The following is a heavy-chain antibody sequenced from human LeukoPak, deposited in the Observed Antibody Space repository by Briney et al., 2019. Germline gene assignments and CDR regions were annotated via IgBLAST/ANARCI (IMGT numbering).Heavy chain of an antibody. CDR3: ARERGAALDI. CDR1: GFTFSSYW. CDR2: IKEDGSEK. V-gene: IGHV3-7*04. Sequence: AGSLRLSCAASGFTFSSYWMSWVRQAPGKVLQCVANIKEDGSEKYSVDSVKGRFTVSRDNARNSLYLQMNSLRAEDTAVYYCARERGAALDIWGQGTMVTVSS. D-gene: IGHD3-10*01. J-gene: IGHJ3*02.